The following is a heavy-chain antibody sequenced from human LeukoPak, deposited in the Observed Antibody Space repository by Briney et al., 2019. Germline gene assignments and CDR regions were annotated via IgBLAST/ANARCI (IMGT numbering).Heavy chain of an antibody. CDR2: IYYSGST. D-gene: IGHD6-6*01. Sequence: PSETLSLTCTVSGGSISSYYWSWIRQPPGKGLEWIGYIYYSGSTNYNPSLKSRVTISVGTSKSQFSLELSSVTAADTALYYCARESSSSFYYYYYMDVWGKGTTVTVSS. J-gene: IGHJ6*03. CDR3: ARESSSSFYYYYYMDV. CDR1: GGSISSYY. V-gene: IGHV4-59*08.